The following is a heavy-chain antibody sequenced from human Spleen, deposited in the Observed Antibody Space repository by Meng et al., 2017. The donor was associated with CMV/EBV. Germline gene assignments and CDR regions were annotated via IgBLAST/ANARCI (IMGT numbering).Heavy chain of an antibody. D-gene: IGHD2-2*02. CDR2: MNPNSGNT. V-gene: IGHV1-8*03. J-gene: IGHJ4*02. CDR1: GYTFTSYD. Sequence: ASVKVSCKASGYTFTSYDINWVRQATGQGLEWMGWMNPNSGNTGYAQKFQGRVTITRNTSISTAYMELSSLRSEDTAVYYCARVSEYCTTTNCYKVFGYWGQGTLVTVSS. CDR3: ARVSEYCTTTNCYKVFGY.